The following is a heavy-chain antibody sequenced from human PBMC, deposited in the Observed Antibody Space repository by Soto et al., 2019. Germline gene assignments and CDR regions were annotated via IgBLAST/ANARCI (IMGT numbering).Heavy chain of an antibody. D-gene: IGHD6-19*01. J-gene: IGHJ4*02. Sequence: QVQLVESGGGVVQPGRSLRLSCAASGFTFSSYTMHWVRQAPGKGLEWVAAISYDGSNKYYADSVKGRFTISRDNSKNTLYVQMNSLIGEDTAVYYCARGAGIAVAGTSFEYWGQGTLVTVSS. V-gene: IGHV3-30-3*01. CDR2: ISYDGSNK. CDR1: GFTFSSYT. CDR3: ARGAGIAVAGTSFEY.